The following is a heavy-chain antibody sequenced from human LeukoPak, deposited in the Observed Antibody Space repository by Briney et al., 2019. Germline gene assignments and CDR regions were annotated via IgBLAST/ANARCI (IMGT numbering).Heavy chain of an antibody. V-gene: IGHV4-59*12. D-gene: IGHD6-6*01. Sequence: PSETLSLTCSVSGVSISSYYWGWIRQPPGKGLEGIGYIYYSGSTNYNPSLKSRVTISVETFNNQFSLRLRSVSDANTAGYCFGRVEDSSSSHQKYFDYWSQGTLVTVSS. CDR3: GRVEDSSSSHQKYFDY. J-gene: IGHJ4*02. CDR2: IYYSGST. CDR1: GVSISSYY.